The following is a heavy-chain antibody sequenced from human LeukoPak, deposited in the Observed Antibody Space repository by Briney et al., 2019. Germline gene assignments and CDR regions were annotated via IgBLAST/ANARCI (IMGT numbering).Heavy chain of an antibody. Sequence: SETLSLTCAVYGGSFSGYYWSWIRQPPGKGLEWIGEINHSGSTNYNPSLKSRVTISVDTSRNQFSLKLSSVTAADTAVYYCARGQGSSPFTIFGVVTSGGAFDIWGQGTMVTVSS. V-gene: IGHV4-34*01. D-gene: IGHD3-3*01. J-gene: IGHJ3*02. CDR2: INHSGST. CDR3: ARGQGSSPFTIFGVVTSGGAFDI. CDR1: GGSFSGYY.